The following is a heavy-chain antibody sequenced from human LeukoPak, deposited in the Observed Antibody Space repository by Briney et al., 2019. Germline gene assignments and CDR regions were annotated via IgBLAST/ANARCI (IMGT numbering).Heavy chain of an antibody. CDR1: GYTFTGYY. V-gene: IGHV1-2*02. CDR2: INPNSGGT. CDR3: AREGITIFGVAMTRWFDP. Sequence: ASVKVSCKASGYTFTGYYMHWVRQAPGQGLEWMGWINPNSGGTNYPQKFQGRVTMTRDTSISTAYMELSRLRSDDTAVYYCAREGITIFGVAMTRWFDPWGQGTLVTVSS. J-gene: IGHJ5*02. D-gene: IGHD3-3*01.